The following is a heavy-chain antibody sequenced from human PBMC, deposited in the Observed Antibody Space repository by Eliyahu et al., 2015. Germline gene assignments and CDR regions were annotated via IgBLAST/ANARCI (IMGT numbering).Heavy chain of an antibody. V-gene: IGHV3-30*18. CDR2: ISYDGSNK. CDR3: AKEEPRGLRFLEWLPRAEYFQH. J-gene: IGHJ1*01. D-gene: IGHD3-3*01. CDR1: SSYG. Sequence: SSYGMHWVRQAPGKGLEWVAVISYDGSNKYYADSVKGRFTISRDNSKNTLYLQMNSLRAEDTAVYYCAKEEPRGLRFLEWLPRAEYFQHWGQGTLVTVSS.